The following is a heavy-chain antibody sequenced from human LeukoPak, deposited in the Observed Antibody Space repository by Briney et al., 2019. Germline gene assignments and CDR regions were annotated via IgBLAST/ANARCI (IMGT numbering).Heavy chain of an antibody. Sequence: SETLSLTCTVSGGSISSYYWSWIRQPPGKGLEWIGYIYYSGSTNYNPSLKSRVTISVDTSKNQFSLKLSSVTAADTAVYYCARGGTIIHAFDIWGQGTMVTVSS. V-gene: IGHV4-59*01. CDR2: IYYSGST. D-gene: IGHD2-8*01. CDR3: ARGGTIIHAFDI. J-gene: IGHJ3*02. CDR1: GGSISSYY.